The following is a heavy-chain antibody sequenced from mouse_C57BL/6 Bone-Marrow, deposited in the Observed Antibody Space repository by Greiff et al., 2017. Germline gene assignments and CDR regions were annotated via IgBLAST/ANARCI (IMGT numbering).Heavy chain of an antibody. CDR1: GFTFNTYA. Sequence: EVQLVESGGGLVQPKGSLKLSCAASGFTFNTYAMHWVRQAPGKGLEWVALIRSKSSNYATYYADSVKDRFTISRDDSQSMLYLQMNNLKTEDTAMYYCVREGYYYAMDYWGQGTSVTVSS. J-gene: IGHJ4*01. CDR3: VREGYYYAMDY. CDR2: IRSKSSNYAT. V-gene: IGHV10-3*01. D-gene: IGHD2-2*01.